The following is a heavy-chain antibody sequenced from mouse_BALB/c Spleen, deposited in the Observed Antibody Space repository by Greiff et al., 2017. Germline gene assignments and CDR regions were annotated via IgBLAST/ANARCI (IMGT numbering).Heavy chain of an antibody. V-gene: IGHV14-3*02. CDR1: GFNIKDTY. Sequence: VQLQQSGAELVKPGASVKLSCTASGFNIKDTYMHWVKQRPEQGLEWIGRIDPANGNTKYDPKFQGKATITADTSSNTAYLQLSSLTSEDTAVYYCARYYGYSYAMDYWGQGTSGTVSS. CDR2: IDPANGNT. J-gene: IGHJ4*01. CDR3: ARYYGYSYAMDY. D-gene: IGHD1-2*01.